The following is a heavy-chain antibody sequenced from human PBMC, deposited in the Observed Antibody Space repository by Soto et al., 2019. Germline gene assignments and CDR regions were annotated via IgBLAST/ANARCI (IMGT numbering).Heavy chain of an antibody. CDR1: GYSFTSYW. D-gene: IGHD6-13*01. V-gene: IGHV5-10-1*01. CDR3: ARQRMPDSSSWKDY. CDR2: IDPSDSYT. J-gene: IGHJ4*02. Sequence: ESLKISWKGSGYSFTSYWISWVRQMPGKGLEWMGRIDPSDSYTNYSPSFQGHVTISADKSISTAYLQWSSLKASDTAMYYCARQRMPDSSSWKDYWGQGTLVTVSS.